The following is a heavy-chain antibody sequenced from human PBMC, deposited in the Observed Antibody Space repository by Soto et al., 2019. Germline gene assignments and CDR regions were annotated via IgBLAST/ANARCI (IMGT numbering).Heavy chain of an antibody. D-gene: IGHD3-16*01. CDR2: IYRSGST. CDR1: RATVRNQE. Sequence: HSERMDITSTVCRATVRNQEGGWYRRPTGRGLEWIGYIYRSGSTKYNPSLKSRLTISVDTSKNQFSLKLSSVTAADTAVYYCARTLDYGHMDVWGEGTTVTGSS. CDR3: ARTLDYGHMDV. J-gene: IGHJ6*03. V-gene: IGHV4-4*09.